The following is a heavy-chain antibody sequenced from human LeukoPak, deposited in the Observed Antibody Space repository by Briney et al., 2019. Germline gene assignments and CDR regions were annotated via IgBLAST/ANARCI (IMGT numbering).Heavy chain of an antibody. V-gene: IGHV3-23*01. CDR3: ARGLAVSSNY. D-gene: IGHD6-19*01. J-gene: IGHJ4*02. CDR2: ISGSGGST. Sequence: GGSLRLSCAASGFTFSSYAMSWARQAPGKGLEWVSTISGSGGSTYYADSVKGRFTISRDNSKNTLYLQMNSLRAEDTGVYYCARGLAVSSNYRGQGTLVTVSS. CDR1: GFTFSSYA.